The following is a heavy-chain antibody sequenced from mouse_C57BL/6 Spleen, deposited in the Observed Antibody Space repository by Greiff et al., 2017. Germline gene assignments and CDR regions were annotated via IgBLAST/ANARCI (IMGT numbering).Heavy chain of an antibody. J-gene: IGHJ3*01. D-gene: IGHD1-1*01. CDR1: GYSITSGYY. CDR3: EGDYGSTWFAD. V-gene: IGHV3-6*01. CDR2: ISYDGSN. Sequence: EVQRVESGPGLVKPSQSLSLSCSVTGYSITSGYYWYWIRQFPGNKLEWMGNISYDGSNNYNPSLKNRFSITRDTSKNPLFLKLNSVTSEDTATYYCEGDYGSTWFADWGQGTLVTVSA.